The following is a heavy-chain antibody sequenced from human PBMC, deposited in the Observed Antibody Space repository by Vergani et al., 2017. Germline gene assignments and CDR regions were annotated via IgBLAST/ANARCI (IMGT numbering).Heavy chain of an antibody. CDR1: GGTFSSYA. CDR2: IIPIFGIA. J-gene: IGHJ3*02. D-gene: IGHD6-6*01. Sequence: QVQLVQSGAEVKKPGSSVKVSCKASGGTFSSYAISWVRQAPGQGLEWMGGIIPIFGIANYAQKFQGRVTITAEKSMSTAYMELSSLRYEDTAVYYCAILNIAALHDAFDIWGQGTMVTVSS. CDR3: AILNIAALHDAFDI. V-gene: IGHV1-69*17.